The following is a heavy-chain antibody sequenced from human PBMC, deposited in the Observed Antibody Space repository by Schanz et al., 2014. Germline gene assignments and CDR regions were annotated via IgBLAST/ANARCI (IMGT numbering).Heavy chain of an antibody. V-gene: IGHV1-69*04. J-gene: IGHJ4*02. D-gene: IGHD3-10*01. Sequence: QVQLVQSGAEVKKPGSSVKVSCKASGGTFSSYAFSWVRQAPGQGLEWMGWISAYNGNTNYAQKLQGRVTITADTSTNTAYMELSSLTSEDTAVHYCARGRGFYDYWGQGTLVTVSS. CDR3: ARGRGFYDY. CDR2: ISAYNGNT. CDR1: GGTFSSYA.